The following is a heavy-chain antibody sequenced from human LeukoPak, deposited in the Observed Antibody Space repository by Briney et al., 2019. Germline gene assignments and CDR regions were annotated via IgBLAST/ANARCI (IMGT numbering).Heavy chain of an antibody. J-gene: IGHJ4*02. CDR1: GYTFASYG. CDR3: ARVTGVARLDC. D-gene: IGHD7-27*01. CDR2: INGDSGST. Sequence: ASVKASCKASGYTFASYGIRWVRQAPGQGPEWMGWINGDSGSTKYSQNLQGRVTMTTDTSTSTAYMELRSLRSDDTAVYYCARVTGVARLDCWGQGTLVTVSS. V-gene: IGHV1-18*01.